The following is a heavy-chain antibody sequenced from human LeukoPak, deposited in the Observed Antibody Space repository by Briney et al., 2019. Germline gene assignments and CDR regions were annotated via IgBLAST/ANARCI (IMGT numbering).Heavy chain of an antibody. Sequence: GGSLRLSCAASGFTFSSYVMSWVRQAPGKGLEWASTISGSGYTTHYADSVKGRFTISRDNSKNTLYLQMNSLRAEDTAVHYCAKAMREYSSSEGVYWGQGTLVTVSS. V-gene: IGHV3-23*01. J-gene: IGHJ4*02. CDR3: AKAMREYSSSEGVY. D-gene: IGHD6-6*01. CDR1: GFTFSSYV. CDR2: ISGSGYTT.